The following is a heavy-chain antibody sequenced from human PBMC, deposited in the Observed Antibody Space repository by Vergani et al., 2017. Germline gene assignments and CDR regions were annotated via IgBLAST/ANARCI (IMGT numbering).Heavy chain of an antibody. Sequence: QAQLQESGPRLVKPSQTLSLTCIFSGGSLDIHSQTWGWIRQPAGEGLEWIGLLDVKGNSNFMPSRESRVTVSADASRGRFPLNLRPVTTSDTADYYWRRVLHTSCILGAFDIWGQGIKVTVSS. J-gene: IGHJ3*02. CDR1: GGSLDIHSQT. V-gene: IGHV4-61*02. CDR3: RRVLHTSCILGAFDI. D-gene: IGHD2-8*01. CDR2: LDVKGNS.